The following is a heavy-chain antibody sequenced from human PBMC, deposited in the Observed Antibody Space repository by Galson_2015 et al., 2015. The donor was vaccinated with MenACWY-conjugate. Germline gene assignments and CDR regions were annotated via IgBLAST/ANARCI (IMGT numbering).Heavy chain of an antibody. Sequence: LRLSCAGSGFTFSTYWMHWVRQGPGKGLSWVSHINFDGNTTHYADSVKGRFTISRDNAKNTLYLQMNRLRVEDTAVYYCARDQGYSGYGVDYWGQGTLVTVSS. D-gene: IGHD5-12*01. J-gene: IGHJ4*02. V-gene: IGHV3-74*01. CDR2: INFDGNTT. CDR1: GFTFSTYW. CDR3: ARDQGYSGYGVDY.